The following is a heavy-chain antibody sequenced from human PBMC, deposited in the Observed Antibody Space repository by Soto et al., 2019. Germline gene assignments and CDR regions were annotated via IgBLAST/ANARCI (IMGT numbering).Heavy chain of an antibody. CDR2: INHSGST. CDR1: GGSFSGYY. Sequence: SETLSLTCAVYGGSFSGYYWSWIRQPPGKGLEWIGEINHSGSTNYNPSLKSRVTISVDTSKNQFSLKLSSVTAADTAVYYCARVSTVTTPNWFDPWGQGTLVTVSS. J-gene: IGHJ5*02. V-gene: IGHV4-34*01. D-gene: IGHD4-17*01. CDR3: ARVSTVTTPNWFDP.